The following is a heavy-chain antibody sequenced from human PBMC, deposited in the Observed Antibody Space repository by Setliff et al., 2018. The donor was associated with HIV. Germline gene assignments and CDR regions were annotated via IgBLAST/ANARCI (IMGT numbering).Heavy chain of an antibody. CDR2: IHHSGST. Sequence: PSETLSLTCTVSGGSISDSDFYWSWIRQHPGKALEWIGYIHHSGSTFYNPSLKSRLTISIDTSKSQFSLRLSSVTAADTAVYYCARMVRGVSPRDYWGQGTLVTVSS. CDR3: ARMVRGVSPRDY. V-gene: IGHV4-31*03. CDR1: GGSISDSDFY. J-gene: IGHJ4*02. D-gene: IGHD3-10*01.